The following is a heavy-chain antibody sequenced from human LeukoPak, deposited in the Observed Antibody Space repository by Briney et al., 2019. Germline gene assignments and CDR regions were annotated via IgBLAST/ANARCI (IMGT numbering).Heavy chain of an antibody. J-gene: IGHJ4*02. V-gene: IGHV3-23*01. Sequence: GGSLRPSCAASGFTFSSYAMSWVRQAPGKGLEWVSAISGSGGSTYYADSVKGRFTISRDNSKNTLYLQMNSLRAEDTAVYYCAKDQYDFWSGYPFPLNFDYWGQGTLVTVSS. D-gene: IGHD3-3*01. CDR3: AKDQYDFWSGYPFPLNFDY. CDR1: GFTFSSYA. CDR2: ISGSGGST.